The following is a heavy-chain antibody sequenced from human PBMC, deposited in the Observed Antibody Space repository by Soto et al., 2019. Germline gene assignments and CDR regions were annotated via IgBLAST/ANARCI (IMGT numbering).Heavy chain of an antibody. D-gene: IGHD3-22*01. CDR1: GFTFSIYS. V-gene: IGHV3-48*02. CDR2: ISSGSGTI. CDR3: ARGGYKPYGMDV. J-gene: IGHJ6*02. Sequence: GGSLRLSCAASGFTFSIYSMNWVRQAPGKGLEWVSYISSGSGTIYYADSVKGRFTISRDNAKNSLYLQMNSLRDEDTAVYYCARGGYKPYGMDVWGQGTTVTVSS.